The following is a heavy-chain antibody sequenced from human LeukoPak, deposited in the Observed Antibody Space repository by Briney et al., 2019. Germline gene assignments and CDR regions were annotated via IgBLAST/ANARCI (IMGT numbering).Heavy chain of an antibody. D-gene: IGHD1-14*01. CDR2: TYSGDTT. CDR1: EFIVRSNH. CDR3: ARERPDSRNLDS. Sequence: GGSLRLTCAAFEFIVRSNHINWVRQAPGKGLEWVSITYSGDTTYYADSVKGRFIISRDDSKNTLSLQMNDLRVEDTAVYYCARERPDSRNLDSWGRGALVTVSS. V-gene: IGHV3-66*01. J-gene: IGHJ4*02.